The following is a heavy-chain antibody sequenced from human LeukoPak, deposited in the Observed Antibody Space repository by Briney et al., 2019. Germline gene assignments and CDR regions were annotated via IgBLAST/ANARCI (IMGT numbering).Heavy chain of an antibody. Sequence: PSETLSLTCIVSGDFVRNSNYYWDWIRQSPGKGLEWIVSIYYSGRTYYNPSLKTRVSMSVDTTKNHFSLELTSVTAADTAVYYCARRRYYDGSGYLDWGQGTLVIVS. CDR1: GDFVRNSNYY. D-gene: IGHD3-22*01. V-gene: IGHV4-39*01. CDR2: IYYSGRT. CDR3: ARRRYYDGSGYLD. J-gene: IGHJ1*01.